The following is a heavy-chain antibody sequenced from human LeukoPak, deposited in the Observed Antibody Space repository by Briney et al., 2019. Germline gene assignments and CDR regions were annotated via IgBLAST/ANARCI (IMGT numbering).Heavy chain of an antibody. CDR2: VSSSGANT. D-gene: IGHD2-21*02. V-gene: IGHV3-23*01. Sequence: PGGSLRLSCAASGFTVSSNYMSWVRQAPGKGLEWVSSVSSSGANTYYADSVKGRFTISRDNSKNTVFLQMSSLGAEDTAVYYCAKRDRPCSGDCSAPYYFDYWGQGTLVTVSS. CDR3: AKRDRPCSGDCSAPYYFDY. CDR1: GFTVSSNY. J-gene: IGHJ4*02.